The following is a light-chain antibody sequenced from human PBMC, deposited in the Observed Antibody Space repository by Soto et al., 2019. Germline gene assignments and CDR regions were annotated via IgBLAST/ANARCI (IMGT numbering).Light chain of an antibody. V-gene: IGKV3-20*01. CDR3: QQYGSSPA. J-gene: IGKJ4*01. Sequence: EIVLTQSPGTLSLSPGERATLSCRASQSVSSSYLAWYHQKPGQAPRLLIYGASSRATGIPDRFSGSGSGTDCTLTISRLEPEDFAVYYCQQYGSSPAFGGGTKVEIK. CDR1: QSVSSSY. CDR2: GAS.